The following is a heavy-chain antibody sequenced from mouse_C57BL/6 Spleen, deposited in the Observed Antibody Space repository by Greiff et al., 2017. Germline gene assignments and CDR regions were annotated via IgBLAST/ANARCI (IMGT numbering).Heavy chain of an antibody. D-gene: IGHD1-1*01. Sequence: QVQLQQSGAELMKPGASVKFSCKATGYTFTGYWIEWVKQRPGHGLEWIGEILPGSGSTNYNEKFKGKATFTADTSSNTAYMQRSSLTTEDAAIYYSARTTVVATEAYWGQGTLVTVSA. CDR3: ARTTVVATEAY. CDR2: ILPGSGST. J-gene: IGHJ3*01. CDR1: GYTFTGYW. V-gene: IGHV1-9*01.